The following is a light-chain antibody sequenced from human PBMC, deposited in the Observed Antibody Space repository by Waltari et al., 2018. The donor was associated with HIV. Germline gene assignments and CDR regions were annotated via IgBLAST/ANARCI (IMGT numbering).Light chain of an antibody. J-gene: IGLJ2*01. V-gene: IGLV1-51*01. Sequence: QSVLTQPPSVSAAPGQKVTISRSGSRSNLGTNYVSWYQQLPGTAPKLLIYDNDKRPSGIPDRFSGSKSGTSAALGITGLQTGDEADYYCGTWDSSLSAVVFGGGTKLTVL. CDR1: RSNLGTNY. CDR2: DND. CDR3: GTWDSSLSAVV.